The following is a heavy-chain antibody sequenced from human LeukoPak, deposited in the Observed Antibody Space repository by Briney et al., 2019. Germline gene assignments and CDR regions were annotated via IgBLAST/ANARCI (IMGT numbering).Heavy chain of an antibody. CDR1: GDSVSSSAS. Sequence: SQALSLTCAISGDSVSSSASWNWIRLSPSRGLEWLGRTYYRSNWYSDYATSVKGRVTINADTSKNQFSLQLNSVIPEDTAVYYCARDPDSSSEWGPFDPWGQGTLVTASS. CDR3: ARDPDSSSEWGPFDP. D-gene: IGHD6-6*01. V-gene: IGHV6-1*01. J-gene: IGHJ5*02. CDR2: TYYRSNWYS.